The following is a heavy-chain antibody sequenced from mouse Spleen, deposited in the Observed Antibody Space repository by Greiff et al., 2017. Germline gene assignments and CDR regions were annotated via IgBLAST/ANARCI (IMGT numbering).Heavy chain of an antibody. J-gene: IGHJ1*01. V-gene: IGHV1-84*02. CDR3: ARKDYYGSLSYWYFDV. Sequence: QVQLQQSGPELVQPGGSVKISCKASGYTFTDYYINWVKQKPGQGLEWIGWIYPGSGNTKYNDKFKGQATLTVDTSSSTAYMQLSSLTSEDTAVYFCARKDYYGSLSYWYFDVWGAGTTVTVSS. CDR2: IYPGSGNT. CDR1: GYTFTDYY. D-gene: IGHD1-1*01.